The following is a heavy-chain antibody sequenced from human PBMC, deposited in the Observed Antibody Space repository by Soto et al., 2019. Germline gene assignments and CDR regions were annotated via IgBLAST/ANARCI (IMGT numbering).Heavy chain of an antibody. CDR3: AKARDQQWVRLPFDY. Sequence: EVQLLESGGGLVQPGGSLRLSCVGSGFFFSSYTMTWVRQAPGKGLEWVSSFSATSENTYYADSVRGRFTISRDNSTNTLLLQMNSLTAEDTAMYYCAKARDQQWVRLPFDYWGQGSLVIVSS. J-gene: IGHJ4*02. V-gene: IGHV3-23*01. D-gene: IGHD6-19*01. CDR1: GFFFSSYT. CDR2: FSATSENT.